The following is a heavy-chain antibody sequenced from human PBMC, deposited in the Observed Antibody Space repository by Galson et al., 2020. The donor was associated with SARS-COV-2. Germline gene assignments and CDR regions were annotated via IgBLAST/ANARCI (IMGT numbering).Heavy chain of an antibody. Sequence: AWETLSLTCTVSGDSIISSSYFWGWIRQPPGKGLEWIGNIYYSGNSFYNPSLKSRVTISVDTSKNQFSLRLSSVTAADAAVYYCASRFGYYFDHWGQGTLVNVSS. CDR2: IYYSGNS. J-gene: IGHJ4*02. CDR1: GDSIISSSYF. D-gene: IGHD3-16*01. CDR3: ASRFGYYFDH. V-gene: IGHV4-39*01.